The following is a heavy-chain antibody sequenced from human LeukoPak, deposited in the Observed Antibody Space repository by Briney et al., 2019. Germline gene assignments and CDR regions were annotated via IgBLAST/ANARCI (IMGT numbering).Heavy chain of an antibody. CDR3: AGHCTIRLGHWFDS. CDR1: GGSISSGSYY. J-gene: IGHJ5*01. Sequence: SQTLSLTCTVSGGSISSGSYYWSWIRQHAGKGLEGIGRIYTSGSTNYNPSLKSRVTISVDTSKNQFSLKLSSVTAADMALYYSAGHCTIRLGHWFDSWGQGTLVTVSS. CDR2: IYTSGST. V-gene: IGHV4-61*02. D-gene: IGHD2-8*01.